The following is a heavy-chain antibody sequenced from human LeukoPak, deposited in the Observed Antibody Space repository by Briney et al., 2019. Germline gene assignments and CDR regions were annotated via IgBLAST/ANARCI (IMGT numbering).Heavy chain of an antibody. V-gene: IGHV4-30-4*01. CDR1: GGSISSGDYY. Sequence: SETLSLTCTVSGGSISSGDYYWSWIRQPPGKGLEWIGYIYYSGSTYYNPSLKSRVTISVDTSKNQFSLKLSSVTAADTAVYYCASSGWNYDILTGYEARWGQGTPVTVSS. CDR3: ASSGWNYDILTGYEAR. CDR2: IYYSGST. D-gene: IGHD3-9*01. J-gene: IGHJ4*02.